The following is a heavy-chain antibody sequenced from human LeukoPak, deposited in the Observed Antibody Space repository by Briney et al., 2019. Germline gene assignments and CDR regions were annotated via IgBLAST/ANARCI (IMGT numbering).Heavy chain of an antibody. CDR2: ISNTGGST. J-gene: IGHJ1*01. Sequence: GGSLRLSCAASGFTVSSNYMSWVRQAPGKGLEWVSAISNTGGSTYYADSVKGRFTISRDKSKNTLSLQMNSLRAEDTAVYYCAQQVGYCSSGSCYFTYWGQGTLVTVSS. D-gene: IGHD2-15*01. CDR3: AQQVGYCSSGSCYFTY. CDR1: GFTVSSNY. V-gene: IGHV3-23*01.